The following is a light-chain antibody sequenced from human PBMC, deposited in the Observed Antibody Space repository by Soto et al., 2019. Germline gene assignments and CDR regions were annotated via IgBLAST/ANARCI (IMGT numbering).Light chain of an antibody. CDR2: GAS. J-gene: IGKJ2*01. CDR3: QHYGTSAYT. CDR1: QSVGSNY. Sequence: IALTQSPGTLSLSPGERATLSCRASQSVGSNYLAWYQQKPGQAPRLLIYGASSRATGIPDRFSGSESGTDFTLTIRRLEPEDFAVYYCQHYGTSAYTFGQGTTLEIK. V-gene: IGKV3-20*01.